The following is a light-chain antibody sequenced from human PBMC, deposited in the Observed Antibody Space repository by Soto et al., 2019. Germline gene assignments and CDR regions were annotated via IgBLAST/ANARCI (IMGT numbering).Light chain of an antibody. CDR1: SSDVGRYNY. V-gene: IGLV2-14*01. CDR3: SSFTTSDTRV. CDR2: DVT. J-gene: IGLJ2*01. Sequence: QSVLTQPASVSGSPGQSITISCTGTSSDVGRYNYVSWYQQHPGKAPKLMIYDVTNRPSGVSTRFSGSKSGNTASLTISGLQAEDEADYFCSSFTTSDTRVLGGGTKVTVL.